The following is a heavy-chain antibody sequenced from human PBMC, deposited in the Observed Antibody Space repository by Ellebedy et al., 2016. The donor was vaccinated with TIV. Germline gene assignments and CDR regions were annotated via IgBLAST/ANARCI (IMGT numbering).Heavy chain of an antibody. J-gene: IGHJ4*02. V-gene: IGHV1-2*02. CDR3: TRGGGSKVDY. CDR1: GYNFAGYY. Sequence: ASVKVSCXASGYNFAGYYIHWVRQAPGQGLEWMGWINSNSGDTNYGQKFLGRVTMTRDTSISTVYMELSSLRSDDTAVYYCTRGGGSKVDYWGQGTLVTVSS. CDR2: INSNSGDT. D-gene: IGHD1-26*01.